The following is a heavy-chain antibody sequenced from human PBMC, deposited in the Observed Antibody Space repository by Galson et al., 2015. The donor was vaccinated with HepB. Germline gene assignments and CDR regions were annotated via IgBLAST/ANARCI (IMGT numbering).Heavy chain of an antibody. CDR2: IIPIFGTA. V-gene: IGHV1-69*13. Sequence: SVKVSCKASGYTFTSYGISWVRQAPGQGLEWMGGIIPIFGTANYAQKFQGRVTITADESTSTAYMELSSLRSEDTAVYYCAREGRDGSYQVYVYWGQGTLVTVSS. D-gene: IGHD1-26*01. CDR1: GYTFTSYG. CDR3: AREGRDGSYQVYVY. J-gene: IGHJ4*02.